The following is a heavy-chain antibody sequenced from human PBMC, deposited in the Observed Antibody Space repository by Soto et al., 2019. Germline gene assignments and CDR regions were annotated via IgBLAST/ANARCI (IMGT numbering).Heavy chain of an antibody. V-gene: IGHV3-7*01. D-gene: IGHD3-3*01. CDR3: ASLDFWSGTYYFDY. CDR1: GFTFSSYW. J-gene: IGHJ4*02. CDR2: IKQDGCEN. Sequence: GGSLRLSCAASGFTFSSYWMSWVRQAPGKGLEWVANIKQDGCENYYVDSVKGLFTISRDNAKTSLFLQLNSLRAEDTVVYYCASLDFWSGTYYFDYWGQGTLVTVSS.